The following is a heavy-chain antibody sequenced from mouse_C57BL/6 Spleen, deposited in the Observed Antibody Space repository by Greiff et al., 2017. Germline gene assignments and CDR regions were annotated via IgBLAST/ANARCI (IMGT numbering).Heavy chain of an antibody. CDR1: GYAFTNYL. CDR2: INPGSGGT. CDR3: ARTGTDYFDY. Sequence: QVQLQQSGAELVRPGTSVKVSCKASGYAFTNYLIEWVKQRPGQGLEGIGVINPGSGGTNYNEKFKGKATLTADKSSSTAYMQLSSLTSEDSAVYFCARTGTDYFDYWGQGTTLTVAS. J-gene: IGHJ2*01. V-gene: IGHV1-54*01. D-gene: IGHD4-1*01.